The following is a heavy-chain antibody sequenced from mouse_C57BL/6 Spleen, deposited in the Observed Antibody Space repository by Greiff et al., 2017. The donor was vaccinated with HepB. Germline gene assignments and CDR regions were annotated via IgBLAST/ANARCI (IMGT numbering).Heavy chain of an antibody. CDR2: IYPGSGST. Sequence: QVQLQQPGAELVKPGASVKMSCKASGYTFTSYWITWVKQRPGQGLEWIGDIYPGSGSTNYNEKFKSKATLTVDTSSSTAYMQLSSLTSEDSAVYYCARRGRYGSSPAWFAYWGQGTLVTVSA. CDR3: ARRGRYGSSPAWFAY. J-gene: IGHJ3*01. V-gene: IGHV1-55*01. CDR1: GYTFTSYW. D-gene: IGHD1-1*01.